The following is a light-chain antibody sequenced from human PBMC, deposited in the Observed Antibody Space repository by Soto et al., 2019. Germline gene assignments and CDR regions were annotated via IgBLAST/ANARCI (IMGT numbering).Light chain of an antibody. J-gene: IGLJ3*02. CDR3: WISYTAAQRV. Sequence: QAVVTQEPSLTVSPEGTVTLTCGSSTGGVTIGHCPSWFQQKPVQAPRALIFSTTNRHSWTPARFSGSTLGGEAALTLPGGQREDAAHYYCWISYTAAQRVFGGGTKVTVI. CDR1: TGGVTIGHC. CDR2: STT. V-gene: IGLV7-46*01.